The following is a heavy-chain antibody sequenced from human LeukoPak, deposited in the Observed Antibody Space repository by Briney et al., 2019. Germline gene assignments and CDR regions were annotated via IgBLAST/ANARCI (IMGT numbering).Heavy chain of an antibody. CDR2: IWHDGGKG. V-gene: IGHV3-33*01. CDR1: ESTFSDYA. CDR3: ASVAGTNHYYHMDV. Sequence: GRTLSLSCTASESTFSDYAMQWVRQVPGKGLEWVAVIWHDGGKGFYADSVKGRFTISRDNSQNILYLQMNSLRAEDSAVYYCASVAGTNHYYHMDVWGTGTTVIVSS. J-gene: IGHJ6*03. D-gene: IGHD6-19*01.